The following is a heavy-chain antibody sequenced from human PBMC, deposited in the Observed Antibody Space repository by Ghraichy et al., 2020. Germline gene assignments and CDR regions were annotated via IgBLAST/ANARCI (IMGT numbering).Heavy chain of an antibody. CDR3: ARDRGYFDSKALLPGWFDP. D-gene: IGHD3-9*01. CDR1: GGTFSSYA. Sequence: SVKVSCKASGGTFSSYAISWVRQAPGQGLEWMGGIIPIFGTANYAQKFQGRVTITADESTSTAYMELSSLRSEDTAVYYCARDRGYFDSKALLPGWFDPWGQGTLVTVSS. V-gene: IGHV1-69*13. CDR2: IIPIFGTA. J-gene: IGHJ5*02.